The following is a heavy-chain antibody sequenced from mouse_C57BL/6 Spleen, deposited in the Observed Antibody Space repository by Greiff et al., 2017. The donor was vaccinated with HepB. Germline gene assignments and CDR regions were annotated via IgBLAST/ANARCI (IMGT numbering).Heavy chain of an antibody. Sequence: EVQRVESGGGLVKPGGSLKLSCAASGFTFSDYGMHWVRQAPEKGLEWVAYISSGSSTIYYADTVKGRFTISRDNAKNTLFLQMTSLRSEDTAMYYCARPYYDYNWYFDVWGTGTTVTVSS. CDR2: ISSGSSTI. CDR3: ARPYYDYNWYFDV. CDR1: GFTFSDYG. V-gene: IGHV5-17*01. D-gene: IGHD2-4*01. J-gene: IGHJ1*03.